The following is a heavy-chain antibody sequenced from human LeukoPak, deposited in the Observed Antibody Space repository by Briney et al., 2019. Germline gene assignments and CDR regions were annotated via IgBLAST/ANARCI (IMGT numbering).Heavy chain of an antibody. V-gene: IGHV3-64*01. CDR1: GFTFSSYA. CDR2: ISSNGGST. D-gene: IGHD3-10*01. J-gene: IGHJ4*02. CDR3: AREAWFGELNNDY. Sequence: PGGSLRLSCAASGFTFSSYAMHWVRQAPGKGLEYVSAISSNGGSTYYANSVKGRFTISRDNSKNTLYLQMGSLRAEDMAVYYCAREAWFGELNNDYWGQGTLVTGSS.